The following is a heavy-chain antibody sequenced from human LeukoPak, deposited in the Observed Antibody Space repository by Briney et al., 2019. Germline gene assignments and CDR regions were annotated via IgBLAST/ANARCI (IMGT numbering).Heavy chain of an antibody. D-gene: IGHD3-10*01. V-gene: IGHV1-69*13. CDR2: IIPIFGTA. J-gene: IGHJ6*03. CDR3: ATDGRFNYGSGSYYYYMYV. Sequence: ASVKVSCKASGGTFSSYAISWVRQAPGQGLEWMGGIIPIFGTANYAQKFQGRVTITADESTSTAYMELSSLRSEDTAVYYCATDGRFNYGSGSYYYYMYVWGKGTTVTISS. CDR1: GGTFSSYA.